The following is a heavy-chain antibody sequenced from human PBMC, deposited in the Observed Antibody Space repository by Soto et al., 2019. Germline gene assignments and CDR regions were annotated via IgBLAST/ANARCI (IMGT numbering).Heavy chain of an antibody. V-gene: IGHV4-30-4*01. J-gene: IGHJ6*02. CDR1: GDSIRSDAHY. CDR2: IYHSGST. Sequence: SETLSLTCTVSGDSIRSDAHYWTWIRQPPGKGLEWIGYIYHSGSTYHNPSLKSRVSISVDTSKNQFSLKVTSVTAADTAVYYCARLTFKIFRVVINYYGMDVWGQGTTVTVSS. D-gene: IGHD3-3*01. CDR3: ARLTFKIFRVVINYYGMDV.